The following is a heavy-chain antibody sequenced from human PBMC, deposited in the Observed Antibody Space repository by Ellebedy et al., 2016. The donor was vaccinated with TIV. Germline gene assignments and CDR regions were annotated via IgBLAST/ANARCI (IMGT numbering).Heavy chain of an antibody. D-gene: IGHD1-26*01. Sequence: ASVKVSCKVSGYTLTEVSMHWVRQAPGNGLEWMGGFDPENDEIIYAQKFQGRVTMTEDTSTDTAYMKLSSLRSEDTAVYYCATDSLSGGYYRPFDYWGQGSLVTVSS. CDR1: GYTLTEVS. J-gene: IGHJ4*02. CDR3: ATDSLSGGYYRPFDY. V-gene: IGHV1-24*01. CDR2: FDPENDEI.